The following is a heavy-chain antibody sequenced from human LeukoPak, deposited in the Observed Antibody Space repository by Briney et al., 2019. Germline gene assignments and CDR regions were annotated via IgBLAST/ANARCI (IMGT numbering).Heavy chain of an antibody. D-gene: IGHD6-13*01. J-gene: IGHJ5*02. CDR3: ARERTGYSSSWLPSDWFDP. CDR1: GFTFSSYA. CDR2: ISYDGSNK. Sequence: GGSLRLSCAASGFTFSSYAMHWVRQAPGKGLEWVAVISYDGSNKYYADSVKGRFTIPRDNSKNTLYLQMNSLRAEDTAVYYCARERTGYSSSWLPSDWFDPWGQGTLVTVSS. V-gene: IGHV3-30-3*01.